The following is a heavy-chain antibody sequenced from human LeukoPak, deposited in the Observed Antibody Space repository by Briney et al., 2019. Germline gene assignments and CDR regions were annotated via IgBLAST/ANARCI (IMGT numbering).Heavy chain of an antibody. Sequence: PSETLSLTCAVSGGSISSGGYSWSWIRQPPGKGLEWIGYIYYSGSTYYNPSLKGRVTISVDTSKNQFSLKLSSVTAADTAVYYCARANFWSGPDNNYYYYYMDVWGKGTTVTVSS. CDR1: GGSISSGGYS. D-gene: IGHD3-3*01. CDR2: IYYSGST. CDR3: ARANFWSGPDNNYYYYYMDV. V-gene: IGHV4-30-4*07. J-gene: IGHJ6*03.